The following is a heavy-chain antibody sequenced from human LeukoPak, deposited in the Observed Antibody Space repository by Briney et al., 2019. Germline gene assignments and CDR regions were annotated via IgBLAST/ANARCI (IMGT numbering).Heavy chain of an antibody. CDR1: GFTFSSYS. V-gene: IGHV3-21*01. J-gene: IGHJ4*02. CDR3: ARGYDILPGLGYFDY. CDR2: ISSSSSYI. Sequence: GGSLRLSCAASGFTFSSYSMNWVRQAPGKGLEWVSSISSSSSYIYYADSVKGRFTISRDNAKNSLYLQMNSLGAEDTAVYYCARGYDILPGLGYFDYWGQGTLVTVSS. D-gene: IGHD3-9*01.